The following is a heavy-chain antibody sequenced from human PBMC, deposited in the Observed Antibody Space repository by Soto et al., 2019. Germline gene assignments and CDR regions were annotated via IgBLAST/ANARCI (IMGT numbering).Heavy chain of an antibody. CDR2: LYWDDDK. V-gene: IGHV2-5*02. J-gene: IGHJ4*02. CDR1: GFSLTTSGVG. Sequence: QITLKKSGPMLVKPTQALTLTCSCSGFSLTTSGVGVGWIRQPPGKALDWLALLYWDDDKRYSPSLTNRLTLSRDTSKNQVVLTLTNVDPTDTATYFCAHKGGFGYPESWGQRIMVTVSS. D-gene: IGHD5-18*01. CDR3: AHKGGFGYPES.